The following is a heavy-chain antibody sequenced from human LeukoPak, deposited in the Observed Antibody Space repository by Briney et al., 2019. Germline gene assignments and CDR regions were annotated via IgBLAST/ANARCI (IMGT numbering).Heavy chain of an antibody. V-gene: IGHV3-30*18. CDR2: ISYDGSNK. CDR3: AKSGGCSSTSCYLVYFDY. CDR1: GFTVSSYG. Sequence: GRSLRPSCAASGFTVSSYGMHWVRQAPGKGLEWVAVISYDGSNKYYADSVKGRFTISRDNSKNTLYLQMNSLRAEDMAVYYCAKSGGCSSTSCYLVYFDYWGQGTLVTVSS. D-gene: IGHD2-2*01. J-gene: IGHJ4*02.